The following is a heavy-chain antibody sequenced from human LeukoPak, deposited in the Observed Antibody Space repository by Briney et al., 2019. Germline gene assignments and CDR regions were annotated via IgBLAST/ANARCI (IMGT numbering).Heavy chain of an antibody. CDR1: GFTFSNYA. V-gene: IGHV3-30-3*01. Sequence: GGSLRLSCAASGFTFSNYAMHWVRQAPGKGLEWVAVISYDGSDKYYADSVKGRFTISRDNSKNTLYLQMNSLRAEDTAVYYCARENLQDFDYWGQGTLVTVSS. CDR3: ARENLQDFDY. CDR2: ISYDGSDK. J-gene: IGHJ4*02.